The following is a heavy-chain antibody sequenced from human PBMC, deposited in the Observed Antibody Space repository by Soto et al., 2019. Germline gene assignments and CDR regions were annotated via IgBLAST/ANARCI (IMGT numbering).Heavy chain of an antibody. CDR1: GYTFTSYG. J-gene: IGHJ6*02. CDR3: ARDGVGEWLLAYYYYYYGMDV. V-gene: IGHV1-18*01. D-gene: IGHD3-3*01. CDR2: ISAYNGNT. Sequence: GASVKVSCKASGYTFTSYGISWVRQAPGQGLEWMGWISAYNGNTNYAQKLQGRVTMTTDTSTSTAYMELRSLRSDDTAVYYCARDGVGEWLLAYYYYYYGMDVWGQGTTVTVSS.